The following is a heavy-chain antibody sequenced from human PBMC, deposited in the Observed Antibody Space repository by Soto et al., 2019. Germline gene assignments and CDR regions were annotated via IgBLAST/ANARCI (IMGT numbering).Heavy chain of an antibody. Sequence: QVQLQESGPGLVKPSQTLSLTCTVSGGSISSGGYYWSWIRQHPGKGLEWIGYIYYSGSTYYNPSLKRRVTISVDTSKNQFSLKLSSVTAADTAVYYCARDGGPFEARNRIDYWGQGTLVTVSS. V-gene: IGHV4-31*03. CDR3: ARDGGPFEARNRIDY. CDR2: IYYSGST. J-gene: IGHJ4*02. D-gene: IGHD3-16*01. CDR1: GGSISSGGYY.